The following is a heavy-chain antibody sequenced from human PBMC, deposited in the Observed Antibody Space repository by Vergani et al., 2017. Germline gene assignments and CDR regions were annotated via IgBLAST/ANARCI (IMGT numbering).Heavy chain of an antibody. CDR1: GGSISSYY. D-gene: IGHD4-17*01. CDR3: ARESSYGDYGY. Sequence: QVQLQESGPGLVKPSKTLSLTCTVSGGSISSYYWSWIRQPPGKGLEWIGYIYYSGSTNYNPSLKSRVTISVDTSKNQFSLKLSSVTAADTAVYYCARESSYGDYGYWGQGTLVTVSS. V-gene: IGHV4-59*01. CDR2: IYYSGST. J-gene: IGHJ4*02.